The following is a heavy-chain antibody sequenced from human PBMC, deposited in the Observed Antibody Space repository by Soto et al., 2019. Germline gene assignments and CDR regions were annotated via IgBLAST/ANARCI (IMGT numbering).Heavy chain of an antibody. V-gene: IGHV3-48*03. D-gene: IGHD2-2*01. Sequence: GGPKRHPYTAFRGTFRTYERNWVSQAQGKGLEWVSYISTSGSTVYYADSVKGRFTISRDNTRNSLYLQMNSLRDEDTALYYCVRYCSTTLCNGVATRTFDYWGQGTLVTV. CDR1: RGTFRTYE. CDR3: VRYCSTTLCNGVATRTFDY. CDR2: ISTSGSTV. J-gene: IGHJ4*02.